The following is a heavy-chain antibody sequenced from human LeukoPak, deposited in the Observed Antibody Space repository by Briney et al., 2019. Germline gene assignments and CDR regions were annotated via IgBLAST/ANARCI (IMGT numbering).Heavy chain of an antibody. CDR3: ARVVPFKDDAFDI. V-gene: IGHV3-7*01. Sequence: GGSLRLSCVASGFTFSSRDWMTWVRQAPGKGLEWVANIKQDGSEKNYVDSVKGRFTISRDNAKNSVDLQMNSLRVEDTAVYYCARVVPFKDDAFDIWGQGTMVTVSS. CDR2: IKQDGSEK. CDR1: GFTFSSRDW. J-gene: IGHJ3*02.